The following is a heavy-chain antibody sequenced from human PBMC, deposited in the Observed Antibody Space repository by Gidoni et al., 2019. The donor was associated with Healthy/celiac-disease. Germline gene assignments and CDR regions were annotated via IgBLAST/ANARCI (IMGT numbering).Heavy chain of an antibody. J-gene: IGHJ6*02. CDR1: GFTFSSHS. CDR2: IRNSGSSI. Sequence: EVQLVESGGGLVKPWGSLLLSCESAGFTFSSHSMNWFRQTPGRWLEWGSSIRNSGSSIYTEDSVKGRFNIARDNDKNSLYLQMKSLRDEDTAVYYCERGTMVRGVDDYYYGMDVWGQGTTVTVSS. CDR3: ERGTMVRGVDDYYYGMDV. D-gene: IGHD3-10*01. V-gene: IGHV3-21*01.